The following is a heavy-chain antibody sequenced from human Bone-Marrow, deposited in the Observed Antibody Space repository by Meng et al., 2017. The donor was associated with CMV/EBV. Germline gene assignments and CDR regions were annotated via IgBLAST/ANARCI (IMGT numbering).Heavy chain of an antibody. CDR3: TTDTEYQLLFFYGMDV. J-gene: IGHJ6*02. CDR2: TRNKANSYTT. CDR1: GFTFSDHY. Sequence: GESLKISCAASGFTFSDHYMDWVRQAPGKGLEWVGRTRNKANSYTTEYAASVKGRFTISRDDSKNSLYLQMNSLKTEDTAVYYCTTDTEYQLLFFYGMDVWGQGTTVTVSS. D-gene: IGHD2-2*01. V-gene: IGHV3-72*01.